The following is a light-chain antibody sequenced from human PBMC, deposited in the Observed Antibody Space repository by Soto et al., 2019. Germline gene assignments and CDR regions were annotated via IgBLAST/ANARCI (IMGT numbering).Light chain of an antibody. Sequence: DIVLTQSPDSLAVSLGERATINCKSSQSVLYSSNNKNYLAWYQQKPGQPPKLLISWASTREFGVPDRFSGSGSGTDFTRTISSLQAEDVAVYYCQQYYASPPRTFGQGTKVEIK. CDR3: QQYYASPPRT. CDR1: QSVLYSSNNKNY. CDR2: WAS. J-gene: IGKJ1*01. V-gene: IGKV4-1*01.